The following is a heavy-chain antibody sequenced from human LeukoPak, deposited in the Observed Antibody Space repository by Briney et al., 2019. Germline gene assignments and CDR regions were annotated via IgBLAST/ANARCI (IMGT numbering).Heavy chain of an antibody. CDR3: AREGGLSRYLVLSHGSFDY. Sequence: ASVKVSCKASGGTFSSYAISWVRQAPGQGLEWMGGIIPIFTTANYAQKFQGRVTITADESTSTAYMELSSLRSEDTAVYHCAREGGLSRYLVLSHGSFDYWGQGTLVTVSS. D-gene: IGHD2-2*01. V-gene: IGHV1-69*13. CDR1: GGTFSSYA. CDR2: IIPIFTTA. J-gene: IGHJ4*02.